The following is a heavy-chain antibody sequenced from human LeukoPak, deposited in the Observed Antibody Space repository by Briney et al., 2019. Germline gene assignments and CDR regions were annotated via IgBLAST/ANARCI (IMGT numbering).Heavy chain of an antibody. J-gene: IGHJ4*02. CDR2: INHSGST. CDR3: AKGVVVAPDVTPFDY. V-gene: IGHV4-34*01. CDR1: GGSLSGYY. D-gene: IGHD2-2*01. Sequence: PSETLSLTCAVYGGSLSGYYWSWIRQPPGKGLEWIGEINHSGSTNYNPSLKSRVTISVDTSKNQFSLKLSSVTAADTAVYYCAKGVVVAPDVTPFDYWGQGTLVTVSS.